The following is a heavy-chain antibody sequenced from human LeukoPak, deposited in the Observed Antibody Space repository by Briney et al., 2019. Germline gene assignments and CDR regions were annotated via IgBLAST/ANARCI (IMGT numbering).Heavy chain of an antibody. CDR1: GFTFSDYY. Sequence: GGSLRLSCAASGFTFSDYYMSWIRQAPGKGLEWVSYISSSGSTIYYADFVKGRFTISRDNAKNSLYLQMNSLRAEDTAVYYCARYYSSGYYSNYWGQGTLVTVSS. D-gene: IGHD3-22*01. J-gene: IGHJ4*02. V-gene: IGHV3-11*01. CDR3: ARYYSSGYYSNY. CDR2: ISSSGSTI.